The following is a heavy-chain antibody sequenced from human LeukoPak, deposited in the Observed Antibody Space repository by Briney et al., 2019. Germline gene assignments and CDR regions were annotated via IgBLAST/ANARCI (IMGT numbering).Heavy chain of an antibody. CDR3: AKASLPYSSSWSGAEYFQH. Sequence: GRSLRLSCAASGFTSSSYGMHWVRQAPGKGLEWVAVISYDGSNKYCADSVKGRFTISRDNSKNTLYLQMNSLRAEDTAVYYCAKASLPYSSSWSGAEYFQHWGQGTLVTVSS. V-gene: IGHV3-30*18. CDR1: GFTSSSYG. D-gene: IGHD6-13*01. CDR2: ISYDGSNK. J-gene: IGHJ1*01.